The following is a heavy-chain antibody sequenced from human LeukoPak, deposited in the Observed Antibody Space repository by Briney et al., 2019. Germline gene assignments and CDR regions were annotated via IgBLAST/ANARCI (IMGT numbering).Heavy chain of an antibody. CDR2: ITPIFGTA. V-gene: IGHV1-69*13. CDR3: ARGYRSMTPPNWFDP. J-gene: IGHJ5*02. D-gene: IGHD1-14*01. CDR1: GGTFSSDA. Sequence: SVNVSCKASGGTFSSDAFSWVRQAPGQGLEWMGGITPIFGTANYAQKLQGRVTITADEFTSTVYMELSSLRSEDAAVYYCARGYRSMTPPNWFDPWGQGTLVAVSS.